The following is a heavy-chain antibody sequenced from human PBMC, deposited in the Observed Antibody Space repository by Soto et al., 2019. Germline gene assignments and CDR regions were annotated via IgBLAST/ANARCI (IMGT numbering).Heavy chain of an antibody. Sequence: QVQLQESGPGLVKPSGTLSLTCAVSSGSISSSNWWRWVRQPPGQGLKRIGEIYHSGSTNYNPSHKMRDTRSVGKSKSQFSLKLSSVNAADTAVYYCARASLFCSGGSCYAGDFDLWGQGTMVTVSS. CDR3: ARASLFCSGGSCYAGDFDL. V-gene: IGHV4-4*02. J-gene: IGHJ3*01. CDR1: SGSISSSNW. D-gene: IGHD2-15*01. CDR2: IYHSGST.